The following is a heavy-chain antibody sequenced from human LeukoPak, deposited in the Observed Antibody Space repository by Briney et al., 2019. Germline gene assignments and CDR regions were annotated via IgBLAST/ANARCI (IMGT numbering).Heavy chain of an antibody. CDR2: INHSGST. CDR3: ARGQYYYDSSGHLRAYYFDY. V-gene: IGHV4-39*07. J-gene: IGHJ4*02. Sequence: PSETLSLTCTVSGGSISSGSYYWGWIRQPPGKGLEWIGEINHSGSTNYNPSLKSRVTISVDTSKNQFSLKLSSVTAADTAVYYCARGQYYYDSSGHLRAYYFDYWGQGTLVTVSS. D-gene: IGHD3-22*01. CDR1: GGSISSGSYY.